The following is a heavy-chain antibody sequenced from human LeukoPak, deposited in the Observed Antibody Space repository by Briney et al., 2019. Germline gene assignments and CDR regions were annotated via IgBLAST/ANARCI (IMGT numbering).Heavy chain of an antibody. V-gene: IGHV3-23*01. CDR3: AIPFGHSSSWYRGSGFDP. Sequence: GGSLRLSCAASGFTFSSYAMSWVRQAPGKGLEWVSAISGSGGITYYADSVKGRFTNSRGNSNNTPYLQMNSLRAEDTAVYYCAIPFGHSSSWYRGSGFDPLGQGTLVTVSS. D-gene: IGHD6-13*01. CDR2: ISGSGGIT. J-gene: IGHJ5*02. CDR1: GFTFSSYA.